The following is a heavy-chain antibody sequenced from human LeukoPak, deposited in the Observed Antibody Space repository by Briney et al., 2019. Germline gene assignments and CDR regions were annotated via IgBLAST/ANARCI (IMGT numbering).Heavy chain of an antibody. V-gene: IGHV3-30*14. CDR1: GFIFSSYA. CDR3: ARDPSDY. CDR2: ISYDGSNK. Sequence: SGGSLRLSCAASGFIFSSYAIHWVRQAPGKGLEWVAVISYDGSNKYYADSVKGRFTISRDNSKNTLYLQMNSLRAEDTAVYYCARDPSDYWGQGTLVTVSS. J-gene: IGHJ4*02.